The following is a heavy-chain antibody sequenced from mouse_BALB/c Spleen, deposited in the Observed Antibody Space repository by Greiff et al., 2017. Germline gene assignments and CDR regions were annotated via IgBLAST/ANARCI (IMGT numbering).Heavy chain of an antibody. V-gene: IGHV5-9-4*01. J-gene: IGHJ3*01. D-gene: IGHD1-1*01. CDR2: ISSGGSYT. Sequence: EVHLVESGGGLVKPGGSLKLSCAASGFAFSSYDMSWVRQTPEKRLEWVAYISSGGSYTYYPDTVTGRFTISRDNAKNTLYLEMSSLRSEDTAMYYCARDYYGSLEGFAYWGQGTLVTVSA. CDR3: ARDYYGSLEGFAY. CDR1: GFAFSSYD.